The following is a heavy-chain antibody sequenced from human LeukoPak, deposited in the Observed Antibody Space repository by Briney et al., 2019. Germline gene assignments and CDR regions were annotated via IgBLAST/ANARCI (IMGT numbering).Heavy chain of an antibody. CDR3: ARGGTFDAFDI. V-gene: IGHV4-39*01. J-gene: IGHJ3*02. CDR2: IYYSGST. D-gene: IGHD2-15*01. CDR1: GGSISSSSYY. Sequence: SETLSLTCTVSGGSISSSSYYWGWIRQPPGKGLEWIESIYYSGSTYYNPSLKSRVTISADTSKNQCSLKLSSVTAADTAVYYCARGGTFDAFDIWGQGTMVTVSS.